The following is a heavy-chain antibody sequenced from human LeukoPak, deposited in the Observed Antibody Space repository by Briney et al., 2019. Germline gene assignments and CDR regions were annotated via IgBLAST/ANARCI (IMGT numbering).Heavy chain of an antibody. D-gene: IGHD3-9*01. CDR1: GFTFSSYA. J-gene: IGHJ4*02. CDR3: AKSADTYYDILTGYYTLYYFDY. CDR2: ISGSGGST. V-gene: IGHV3-23*01. Sequence: AGGSLRLSCAASGFTFSSYAMSWVRQAPGKGLEWVSAISGSGGSTYYADSVKGRFTIPRDNSKNTLYLQMNSLRAEDTAVYYCAKSADTYYDILTGYYTLYYFDYWGQGTLVTVSS.